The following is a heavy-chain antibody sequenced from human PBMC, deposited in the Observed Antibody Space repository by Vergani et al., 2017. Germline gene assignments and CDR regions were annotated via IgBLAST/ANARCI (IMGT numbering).Heavy chain of an antibody. CDR1: GYTFTSYA. V-gene: IGHV1-18*01. Sequence: QVQLVQSGSELKKPGASVKVSCKASGYTFTSYAMNWVRQAPGQGLEWMGWISAYNGNTNYAQKLQGRVTMTTDTSTSTAYMELRSLRSDDTAVYYCARAPLFSNPSSWFDYWGQGTLVTVSS. CDR3: ARAPLFSNPSSWFDY. CDR2: ISAYNGNT. D-gene: IGHD6-13*01. J-gene: IGHJ4*02.